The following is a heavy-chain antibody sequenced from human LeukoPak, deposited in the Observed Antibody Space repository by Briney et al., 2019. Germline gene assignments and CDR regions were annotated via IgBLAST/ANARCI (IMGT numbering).Heavy chain of an antibody. Sequence: GGTLRLSCAASGFTFSSYGMSWVRQAPGKGLEWVSAISGSGGSTYYADSVKGRFTISRDNSKNTLYLQMNSLRAEDTAVYYCARDYPYSYYMNVWGNGTTVTVSS. CDR3: ARDYPYSYYMNV. D-gene: IGHD4-11*01. V-gene: IGHV3-23*01. J-gene: IGHJ6*03. CDR2: ISGSGGST. CDR1: GFTFSSYG.